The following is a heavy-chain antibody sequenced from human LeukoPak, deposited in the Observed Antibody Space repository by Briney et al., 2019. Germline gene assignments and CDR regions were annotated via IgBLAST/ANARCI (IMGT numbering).Heavy chain of an antibody. CDR3: ARVSSGWYGMVDY. D-gene: IGHD6-19*01. Sequence: SETLSLTCAVYGGSYSGYYWSWIRQPPGKGLEWIGEINHSGSTNYNPSLKSRVTISVDTSKNQFSLKLSSVTAADTAVYYCARVSSGWYGMVDYWGPGTLVTVSS. CDR1: GGSYSGYY. J-gene: IGHJ4*02. V-gene: IGHV4-34*01. CDR2: INHSGST.